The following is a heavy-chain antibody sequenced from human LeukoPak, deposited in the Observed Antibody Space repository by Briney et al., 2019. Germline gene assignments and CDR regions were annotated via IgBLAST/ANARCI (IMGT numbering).Heavy chain of an antibody. CDR2: IWYDGSNK. V-gene: IGHV3-30*02. Sequence: PGGSLRLSCAASGFTFSSYGMHWVRQAPGKGLEWVAVIWYDGSNKYYADSVKGRFTISRDNSKNTLYLQMNSLRAEDTAVYYCAKDGASYGLRSWWELPRYYFDYWGQGTLVTVSS. D-gene: IGHD1-26*01. CDR3: AKDGASYGLRSWWELPRYYFDY. CDR1: GFTFSSYG. J-gene: IGHJ4*02.